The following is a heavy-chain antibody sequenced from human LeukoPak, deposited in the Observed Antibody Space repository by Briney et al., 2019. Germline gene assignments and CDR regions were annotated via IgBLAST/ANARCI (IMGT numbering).Heavy chain of an antibody. CDR1: VGSISSYY. D-gene: IGHD2-15*01. CDR2: IYYSVST. CDR3: ARHVCNRGSCYPGYFDY. J-gene: IGHJ4*02. Sequence: SETLSLTCTVSVGSISSYYWSWIRQPPGGGVEWMCHIYYSVSTNYNPSRKSRVNISVDTSKNQFSLKLSSVPAADTAVYYCARHVCNRGSCYPGYFDYWGQGNLVTVSS. V-gene: IGHV4-59*08.